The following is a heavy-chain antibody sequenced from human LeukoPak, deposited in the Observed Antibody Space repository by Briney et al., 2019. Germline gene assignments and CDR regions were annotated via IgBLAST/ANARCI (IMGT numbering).Heavy chain of an antibody. J-gene: IGHJ4*02. Sequence: PGGSLRLSCAASGFTFSDHYMSWIRQAPGKRLEWVSYISSGGTSIYYADSVKGRFTISRDNAKSSLYLQLNSPRADDTAVYLCARGASGSYYSEYYFDLWGQGTLVTVSS. V-gene: IGHV3-11*01. CDR2: ISSGGTSI. CDR1: GFTFSDHY. CDR3: ARGASGSYYSEYYFDL. D-gene: IGHD3-10*01.